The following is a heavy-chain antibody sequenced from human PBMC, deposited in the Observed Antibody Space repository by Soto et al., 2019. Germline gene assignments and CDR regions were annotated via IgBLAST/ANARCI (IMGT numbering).Heavy chain of an antibody. V-gene: IGHV3-7*03. CDR1: GFTFSTYW. CDR3: ASSPHKDSRPDY. Sequence: EVQLVESGGGLVQPGGSLRLSCAASGFTFSTYWMSGVRQAPGRGLEWMANIKYDGSEKYYVDSVKGRLTISRDNAKNSLYLQMNSLRAEDTAVYYCASSPHKDSRPDYWGQGTLVTVSS. J-gene: IGHJ4*02. CDR2: IKYDGSEK. D-gene: IGHD3-22*01.